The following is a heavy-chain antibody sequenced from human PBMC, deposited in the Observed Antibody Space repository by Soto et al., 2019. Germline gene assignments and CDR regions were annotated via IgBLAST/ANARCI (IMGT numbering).Heavy chain of an antibody. CDR3: ARTPRAQMIVLEAATRFDY. CDR2: ISPYNGDT. Sequence: ASVKVSGKGSGYTFTTYGFNWVRQAPGQGLEWMGWISPYNGDTNYAQNFQGRVTLTTDTSTSTVYMELRSLTSDDTAVYYCARTPRAQMIVLEAATRFDYWGQGTRVTVSS. CDR1: GYTFTTYG. V-gene: IGHV1-18*04. D-gene: IGHD2-15*01. J-gene: IGHJ4*02.